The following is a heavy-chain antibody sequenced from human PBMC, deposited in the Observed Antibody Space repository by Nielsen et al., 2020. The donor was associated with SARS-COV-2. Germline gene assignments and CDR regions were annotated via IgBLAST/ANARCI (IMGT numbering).Heavy chain of an antibody. J-gene: IGHJ6*02. V-gene: IGHV3-20*01. CDR3: ARYITEYTAMVSYYGMDV. D-gene: IGHD5-18*01. Sequence: GESLKISCAASGFTFDDYGMSWVRQAPGKGLEWVSGINWNGGSTGYADSVKGRFTISRDNAKNSLYLQMNSLRAEDTALYHCARYITEYTAMVSYYGMDVRGHGTTVTVSS. CDR1: GFTFDDYG. CDR2: INWNGGST.